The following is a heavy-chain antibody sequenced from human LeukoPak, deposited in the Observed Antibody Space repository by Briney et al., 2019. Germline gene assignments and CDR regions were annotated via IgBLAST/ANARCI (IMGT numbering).Heavy chain of an antibody. CDR2: IYYSGST. J-gene: IGHJ4*02. D-gene: IGHD5-12*01. CDR3: ASSGYSGYAADY. CDR1: GGSISSYY. Sequence: SETLSLTCTVSGGSISSYYWSWIRQPPGKGLEWIGYIYYSGSTNYNPSLKSRVTISVDTSKNQFSLELSSVTAADTAVYYCASSGYSGYAADYWGQGTLVTVSS. V-gene: IGHV4-59*01.